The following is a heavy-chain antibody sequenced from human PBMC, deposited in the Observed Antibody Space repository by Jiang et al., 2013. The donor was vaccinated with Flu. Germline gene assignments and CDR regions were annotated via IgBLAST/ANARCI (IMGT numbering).Heavy chain of an antibody. V-gene: IGHV1-2*04. D-gene: IGHD3-3*01. J-gene: IGHJ6*02. CDR1: GYTFTGYY. CDR2: INPNSGGT. Sequence: SGAEVKKPGASVKVSCKASGYTFTGYYMHWVRQAPGQGLEWMGWINPNSGGTNYAQKFQGWVTMTRDTSISTAYMELSRLRSDDTAVYYCARDHHYDFWSGQIYYGMDVWGQGTTVTVSS. CDR3: ARDHHYDFWSGQIYYGMDV.